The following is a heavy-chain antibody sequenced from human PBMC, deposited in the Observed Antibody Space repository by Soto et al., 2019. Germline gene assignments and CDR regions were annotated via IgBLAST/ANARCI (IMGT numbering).Heavy chain of an antibody. CDR2: IIPIFGTA. J-gene: IGHJ6*02. V-gene: IGHV1-69*13. Sequence: SVKVSCKASGVTFRSYAISWVRQTPGQGLEWMGGIIPIFGTANYAQKFQGRVTITADESTSTAYMELSSLRSEDTAVYYCARELRGSGWYAQIYYYYGMDVWGQGTTVTVSS. CDR3: ARELRGSGWYAQIYYYYGMDV. D-gene: IGHD6-19*01. CDR1: GVTFRSYA.